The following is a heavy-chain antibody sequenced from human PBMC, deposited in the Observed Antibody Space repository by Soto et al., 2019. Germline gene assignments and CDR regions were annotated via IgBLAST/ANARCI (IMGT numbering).Heavy chain of an antibody. V-gene: IGHV3-30-3*01. Sequence: QVQLVESGGGVVQPGRSLRLSCAASGFTFSSYAMHWVRQAPGKGLEWVAVISYDGSDKYYAVSVKGRFTIPRDNSNNTLYLQMNSLRAEDTAVYYCASEIVVVTATYAFDIWGQGTMVTVSS. D-gene: IGHD2-21*02. J-gene: IGHJ3*02. CDR3: ASEIVVVTATYAFDI. CDR1: GFTFSSYA. CDR2: ISYDGSDK.